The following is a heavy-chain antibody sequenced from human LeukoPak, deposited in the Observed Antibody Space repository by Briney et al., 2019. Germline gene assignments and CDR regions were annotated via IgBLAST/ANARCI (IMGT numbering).Heavy chain of an antibody. V-gene: IGHV4-61*08. D-gene: IGHD6-13*01. J-gene: IGHJ4*02. CDR3: ARAEWDSSSWFGSQTYYFDY. CDR2: IYYSGST. Sequence: SETPSLTCTVSGGSISSGGYYWSWIRQHPGKGLEWIGYIYYSGSTNYNPSLKSRVTISVDTSKNQFSLKLSSVTAADTAVYYCARAEWDSSSWFGSQTYYFDYWGQGTLVTVSS. CDR1: GGSISSGGYY.